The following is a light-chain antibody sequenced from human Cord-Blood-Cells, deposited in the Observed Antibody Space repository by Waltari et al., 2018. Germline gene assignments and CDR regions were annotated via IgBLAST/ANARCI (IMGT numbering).Light chain of an antibody. J-gene: IGKJ4*01. CDR1: QSVSSY. Sequence: EIVLTQSPATLSLSPGERATLSCRASQSVSSYLAWYQQKPGQAPRLLIYDASNRATGIPARFSGSWSGTDFTLTISRLEPEDFAVYYCQQRSNWPPLTFGGGTKVEIK. CDR3: QQRSNWPPLT. V-gene: IGKV3-11*01. CDR2: DAS.